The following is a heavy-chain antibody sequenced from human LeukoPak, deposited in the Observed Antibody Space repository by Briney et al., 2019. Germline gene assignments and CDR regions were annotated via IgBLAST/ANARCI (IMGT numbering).Heavy chain of an antibody. CDR3: AREGRSNGFYGVLDF. CDR2: ISRSSTYI. Sequence: PGGSLRLSCAASGFIFSRSIMKWVGQVPRKGLEWVSCISRSSTYIYYAESVKGRFTVSRDDGKNSLYLQMNDLRVEDTAVYYCAREGRSNGFYGVLDFWGQGTLVTVSS. J-gene: IGHJ4*02. V-gene: IGHV3-21*01. D-gene: IGHD6-19*01. CDR1: GFIFSRSI.